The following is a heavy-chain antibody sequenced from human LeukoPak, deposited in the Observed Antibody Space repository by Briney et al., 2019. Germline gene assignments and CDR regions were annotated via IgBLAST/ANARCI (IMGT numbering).Heavy chain of an antibody. Sequence: SETLSLTCSVSGGSIRSYYRSWIRQPPGKGLEWVGYMYYSGSTNYNPSLKSRVTISVDTSKNQFSLRLSSVTAADTAVYYCARLPMAVTPHVDYWGQGILVTVSS. D-gene: IGHD4-23*01. CDR2: MYYSGST. CDR1: GGSIRSYY. V-gene: IGHV4-59*01. J-gene: IGHJ4*02. CDR3: ARLPMAVTPHVDY.